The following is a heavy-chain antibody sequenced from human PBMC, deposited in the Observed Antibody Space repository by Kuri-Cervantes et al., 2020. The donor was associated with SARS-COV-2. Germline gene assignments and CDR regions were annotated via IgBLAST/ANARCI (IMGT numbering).Heavy chain of an antibody. Sequence: GGSLRLSCAASGFTFSSYAMHWVRQAPGKGLEWVAVISYDGSNKYYADSVKGRFTISRDNSKNTLYLQMNSLRAEDTAVYYCASNPPLLLLREWGQGTLVTVSS. CDR2: ISYDGSNK. CDR1: GFTFSSYA. J-gene: IGHJ4*02. CDR3: ASNPPLLLLRE. V-gene: IGHV3-30-3*01. D-gene: IGHD3-10*01.